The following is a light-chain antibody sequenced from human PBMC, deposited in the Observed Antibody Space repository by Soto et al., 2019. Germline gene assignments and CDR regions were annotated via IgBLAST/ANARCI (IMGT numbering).Light chain of an antibody. CDR1: LSVSSSY. Sequence: EIVLTQSPGTLSLSPGERATLSCRASLSVSSSYLAWYQQNLGQAPRFLFFVVSSRASGFPDRFSGIGFGTDFTFTFSRLEPEDFAVYYCQQYGSSPQTFGQGTKVDIK. J-gene: IGKJ1*01. CDR2: VVS. CDR3: QQYGSSPQT. V-gene: IGKV3-20*01.